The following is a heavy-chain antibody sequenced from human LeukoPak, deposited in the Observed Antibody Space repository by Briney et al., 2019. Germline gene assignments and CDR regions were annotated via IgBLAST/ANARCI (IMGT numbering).Heavy chain of an antibody. Sequence: GGSLRLSCAASGFTFSNAWMSWVRQAPGKGLEWVANIKQDGSEKYYVDSVKGRFTISRDNAKNTLYLQMNSLRAEDTAVYYCARAQWELPFDYWGQGTLVTVSS. J-gene: IGHJ4*02. CDR3: ARAQWELPFDY. V-gene: IGHV3-7*01. D-gene: IGHD1-26*01. CDR1: GFTFSNAW. CDR2: IKQDGSEK.